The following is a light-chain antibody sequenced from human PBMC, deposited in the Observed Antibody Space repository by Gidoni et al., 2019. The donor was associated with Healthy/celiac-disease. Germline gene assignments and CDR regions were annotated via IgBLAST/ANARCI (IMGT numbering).Light chain of an antibody. CDR3: QHYGSSPNT. CDR2: CAY. CDR1: QSVTSSY. V-gene: IGKV3-20*01. J-gene: IGKJ2*01. Sequence: IVLTQSPGTLSLSPGERATLSCRASQSVTSSYLAWDQQKPGQAPRLLIYCAYSIATDIPNRFSGSWSRTYFSLTISRLEPEDLAVYYCQHYGSSPNTFGQGTKLEI.